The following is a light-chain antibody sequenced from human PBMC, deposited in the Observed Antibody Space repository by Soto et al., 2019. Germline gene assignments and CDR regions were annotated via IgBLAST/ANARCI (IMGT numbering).Light chain of an antibody. V-gene: IGKV3-20*01. CDR3: QQYGSSPFT. J-gene: IGKJ3*01. CDR1: QSVSSSY. Sequence: EIVLTQSPGTLSLSPGERATLSCRPSQSVSSSYLAWYQQKPGQAPRLLIYGTSNRATGIPDRFSGSGSGTDFTLTISRLEPEDFAVYYCQQYGSSPFTFGPGTKVDIK. CDR2: GTS.